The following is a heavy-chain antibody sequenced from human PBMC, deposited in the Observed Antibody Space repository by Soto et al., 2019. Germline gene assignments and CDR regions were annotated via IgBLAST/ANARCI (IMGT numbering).Heavy chain of an antibody. D-gene: IGHD3-10*01. CDR3: ARDRADYGSGNYYSRIDF. CDR2: IIPIFGTP. Sequence: QVQLVQAGAEVKKPGSSVKVSCKASGCIFSTYAISWLRQAPGQGLEWMGGIIPIFGTPNYAQRFQGRVSITAYESTRTAYMELSRMRSEDTAVYYCARDRADYGSGNYYSRIDFWGQGTLVTVSS. J-gene: IGHJ4*02. V-gene: IGHV1-69*01. CDR1: GCIFSTYA.